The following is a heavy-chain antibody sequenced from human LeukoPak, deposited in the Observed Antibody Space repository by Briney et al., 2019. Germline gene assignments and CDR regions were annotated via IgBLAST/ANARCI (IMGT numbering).Heavy chain of an antibody. Sequence: ASVKISCKASGYSFIHYYIYWVQQAPGQPLEWMGVINPSGGSTSYAQKFQGRVTMTRDTSTSTVYMEVSSLTSEDTAVYYCARGKPSSVAPNWGQGTLVTVSS. V-gene: IGHV1-46*01. D-gene: IGHD3-22*01. J-gene: IGHJ4*02. CDR3: ARGKPSSVAPN. CDR2: INPSGGST. CDR1: GYSFIHYY.